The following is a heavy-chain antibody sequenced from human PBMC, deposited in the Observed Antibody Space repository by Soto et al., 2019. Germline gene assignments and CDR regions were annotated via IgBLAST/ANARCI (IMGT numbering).Heavy chain of an antibody. J-gene: IGHJ4*02. D-gene: IGHD5-12*01. V-gene: IGHV3-11*06. CDR2: ISSSSSYT. CDR1: GFTFSDYY. CDR3: ARDALCGYGCRYFDS. Sequence: GGSLRLSCAASGFTFSDYYISWIPQAPGKGLEWVSYISSSSSYTNYADSVKGRFTISRDNAKNSLYLQMNSLRAEDTAVYYCARDALCGYGCRYFDSRGQGTLVTVSS.